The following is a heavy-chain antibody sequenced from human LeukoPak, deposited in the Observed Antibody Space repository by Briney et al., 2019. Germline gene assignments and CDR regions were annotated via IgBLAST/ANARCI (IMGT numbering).Heavy chain of an antibody. CDR2: IYYSGST. Sequence: SETLSLTCTVSGGSISSYYWSWIRQPPGKGLEWIGYIYYSGSTYYNPSLKSRVTISVDTSKNQFSLKLSSVTAADTAVYYCARGDSSSFYFDYWGRGTLVTVSS. CDR3: ARGDSSSFYFDY. CDR1: GGSISSYY. V-gene: IGHV4-59*01. J-gene: IGHJ4*02. D-gene: IGHD6-6*01.